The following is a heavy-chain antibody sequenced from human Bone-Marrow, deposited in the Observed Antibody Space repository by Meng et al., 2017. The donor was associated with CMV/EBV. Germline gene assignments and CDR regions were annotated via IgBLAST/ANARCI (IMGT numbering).Heavy chain of an antibody. V-gene: IGHV3-74*01. CDR1: GFTFSSYW. CDR2: INSDGSST. CDR3: ARGAYVYCSSTSCSYYYYYGMDV. Sequence: GESLKISCAASGFTFSSYWMHWVRQAPGKGLVWVSRINSDGSSTSYADSVKGRFTISRDNAKNSLYLQMNSLRAEDTAVYYCARGAYVYCSSTSCSYYYYYGMDVWGQGTTVTVSS. D-gene: IGHD2-2*01. J-gene: IGHJ6*02.